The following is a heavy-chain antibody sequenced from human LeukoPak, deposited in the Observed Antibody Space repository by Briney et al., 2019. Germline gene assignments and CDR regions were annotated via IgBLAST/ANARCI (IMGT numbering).Heavy chain of an antibody. V-gene: IGHV1-18*01. CDR1: GYTFTSYG. J-gene: IGHJ3*02. CDR2: INTYNGNT. CDR3: ARDYYDSSGYYYDAFDI. D-gene: IGHD3-22*01. Sequence: ASVKVSCKASGYTFTSYGISWERQAPGQGLEWMGWINTYNGNTNYAQKLQGRVTMTTDTSTNTAYMELRSLRSDDTAVYYCARDYYDSSGYYYDAFDIWGQGTMVTVSS.